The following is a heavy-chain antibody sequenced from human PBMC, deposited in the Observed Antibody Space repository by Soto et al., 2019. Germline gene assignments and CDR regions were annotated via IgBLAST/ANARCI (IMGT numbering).Heavy chain of an antibody. Sequence: QVQLVESGGGLVEPGGSLRLSCAASGFTFSDYYMGWIHQAPGKGLEWVSYIFGTTVKAIYYAHSVRGRFTISRDNAEKSLYLQMSSLRAEDTAVYYCVRVTKGRGYYCDNWGQGTLVTVSS. CDR3: VRVTKGRGYYCDN. D-gene: IGHD3-3*01. CDR1: GFTFSDYY. V-gene: IGHV3-11*01. CDR2: IFGTTVKAI. J-gene: IGHJ4*02.